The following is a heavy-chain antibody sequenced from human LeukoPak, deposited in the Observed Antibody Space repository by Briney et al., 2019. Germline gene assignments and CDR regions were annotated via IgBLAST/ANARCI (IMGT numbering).Heavy chain of an antibody. J-gene: IGHJ4*02. D-gene: IGHD6-13*01. CDR3: ARGEGGGYSSSWYPYYFDY. Sequence: GGSRRLSCAASGFTFSSYAMHWVRQAPGKGLEYVSAISSNGGSTYYANSVKGRFTISRDNSKNTLYLQMGSLRAEDMAVYYCARGEGGGYSSSWYPYYFDYWGQGTLVTVSS. V-gene: IGHV3-64*01. CDR2: ISSNGGST. CDR1: GFTFSSYA.